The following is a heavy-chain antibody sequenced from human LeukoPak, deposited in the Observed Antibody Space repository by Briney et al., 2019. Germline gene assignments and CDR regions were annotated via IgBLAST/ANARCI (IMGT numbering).Heavy chain of an antibody. CDR2: IYYSGST. V-gene: IGHV4-59*11. J-gene: IGHJ4*02. CDR1: GGSISSHY. D-gene: IGHD1-26*01. Sequence: PSETLSLTCTVSGGSISSHYWSWIRQPPGKGLEWIGYIYYSGSTNYNPSLKSRVTISVDTSKNRFSLKLSSVTAADTAVYYCAREGDSGSYPKGYFDYWGQGTLVTVSS. CDR3: AREGDSGSYPKGYFDY.